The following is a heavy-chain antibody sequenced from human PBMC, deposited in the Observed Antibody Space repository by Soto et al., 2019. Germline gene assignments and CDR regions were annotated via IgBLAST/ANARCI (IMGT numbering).Heavy chain of an antibody. CDR2: ISAYNGNT. Sequence: QVQLVQSGAEVKKPGASVKVSCKASGYTFTSYGISWVRQAPGQGLEWMGWISAYNGNTNYAQKLQGRVTMTTDTAPGTAHWELRGLRSDAPAWYYWGRVHGSGSFHQKYSYYYSMDVGAKGPRSPSP. CDR3: GRVHGSGSFHQKYSYYYSMDV. D-gene: IGHD3-10*01. J-gene: IGHJ6*03. CDR1: GYTFTSYG. V-gene: IGHV1-18*01.